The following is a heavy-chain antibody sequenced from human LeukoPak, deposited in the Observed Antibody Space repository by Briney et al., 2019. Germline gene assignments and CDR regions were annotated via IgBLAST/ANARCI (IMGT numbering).Heavy chain of an antibody. D-gene: IGHD6-13*01. CDR1: GFTVSASY. J-gene: IGHJ3*02. CDR3: ARSYSSSWMNAFDI. Sequence: GGSLRLSCAASGFTVSASYMSWVRQSPGKGLEWVSLIYSGGGTFYSDSVKGRFTISRDNSKNTLSLQMNSLRAEDTAVYYCARSYSSSWMNAFDIWGQGTMVTVSS. V-gene: IGHV3-53*05. CDR2: IYSGGGT.